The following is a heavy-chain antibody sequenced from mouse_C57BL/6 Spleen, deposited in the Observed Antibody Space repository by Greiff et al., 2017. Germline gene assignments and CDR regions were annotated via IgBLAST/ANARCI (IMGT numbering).Heavy chain of an antibody. V-gene: IGHV1-7*01. CDR1: GYTFTSYW. D-gene: IGHD3-2*02. CDR3: ARWSSTAQATGYAMDY. J-gene: IGHJ4*01. Sequence: QVQLQQSGAELAKPGASVKLSCKASGYTFTSYWMHWVKQRPGQGLEWIGYINPSSGYTKYNQKFKDKATLTADKSSSTAYMQLSSLTYEDSAVYYCARWSSTAQATGYAMDYWGQGTSVTVSS. CDR2: INPSSGYT.